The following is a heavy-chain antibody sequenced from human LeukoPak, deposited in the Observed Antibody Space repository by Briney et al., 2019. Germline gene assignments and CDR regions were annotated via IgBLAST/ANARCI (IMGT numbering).Heavy chain of an antibody. CDR3: ARLMVRGYGDYLIDY. CDR1: GYTFTGYY. D-gene: IGHD4-17*01. V-gene: IGHV1-2*02. J-gene: IGHJ4*02. Sequence: ASVKVSCKASGYTFTGYYMHWVRQAPGQGLEWMGWINPNSGGTNYAQKFQGRVTMTRDTSISTAYMELSRLRSDDTAVYYCARLMVRGYGDYLIDYWGQGTLVTVSS. CDR2: INPNSGGT.